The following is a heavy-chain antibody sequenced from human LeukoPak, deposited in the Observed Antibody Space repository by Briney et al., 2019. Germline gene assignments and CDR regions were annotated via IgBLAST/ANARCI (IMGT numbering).Heavy chain of an antibody. CDR3: AKFAVPAAIPSDY. V-gene: IGHV3-30*02. D-gene: IGHD2-2*02. Sequence: GGSLRLSCAASGFTFSSYGMHWVRQAPGKGLEWVAFIRYDGSNKYYADSVKGRFTISRDNSKNTLYLQMNSLRAEDTAVYYCAKFAVPAAIPSDYWGQGTLVTVSS. J-gene: IGHJ4*02. CDR1: GFTFSSYG. CDR2: IRYDGSNK.